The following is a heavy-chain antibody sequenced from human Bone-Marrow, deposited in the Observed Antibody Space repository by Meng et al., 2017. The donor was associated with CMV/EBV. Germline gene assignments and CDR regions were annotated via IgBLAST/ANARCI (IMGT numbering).Heavy chain of an antibody. CDR1: GFTFSSYW. CDR2: IKHDESEK. V-gene: IGHV3-7*01. D-gene: IGHD3-3*01. Sequence: GGSLRLSCAASGFTFSSYWMSWVRQAPGKGLEWVANIKHDESEKNSVDSVKGRFTISRDNAKKSLYLQMNSLRAEDTAVYYCARDGFPDDFWSGYYFVYWGQGTLVTVSS. J-gene: IGHJ4*02. CDR3: ARDGFPDDFWSGYYFVY.